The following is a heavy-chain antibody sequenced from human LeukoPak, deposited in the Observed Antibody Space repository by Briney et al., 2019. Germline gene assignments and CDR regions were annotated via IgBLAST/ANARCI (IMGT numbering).Heavy chain of an antibody. CDR2: IYSGGST. CDR3: ASEYYYDSSGFSAS. CDR1: GCTVSSNY. Sequence: SGGSLRLSCAASGCTVSSNYMSWVRQAPGKGLEWVSVIYSGGSTYYADAVKGRFTISRDNSKNTLYLQMNSLRAEDTAVYYCASEYYYDSSGFSASWGQGTLVTVSS. D-gene: IGHD3-22*01. V-gene: IGHV3-66*01. J-gene: IGHJ5*02.